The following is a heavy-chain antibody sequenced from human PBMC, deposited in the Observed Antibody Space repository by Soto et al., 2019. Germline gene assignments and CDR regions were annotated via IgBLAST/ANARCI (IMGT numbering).Heavy chain of an antibody. Sequence: GGSLRLSCTASGFTFGDYAMSWFRQAPGKGLEWVGFIRSKAYGGTTEYAASVKGRFTISRDDSKSIAYLQMNSLKTEDTAVYYCTRTRPIAEYYYYYMDVWGKGTTVTVSS. CDR1: GFTFGDYA. V-gene: IGHV3-49*03. CDR3: TRTRPIAEYYYYYMDV. CDR2: IRSKAYGGTT. D-gene: IGHD6-13*01. J-gene: IGHJ6*03.